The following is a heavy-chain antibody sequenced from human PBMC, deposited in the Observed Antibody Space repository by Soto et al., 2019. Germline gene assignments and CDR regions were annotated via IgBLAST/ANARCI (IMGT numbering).Heavy chain of an antibody. V-gene: IGHV3-11*06. CDR3: TRDSGYFDS. D-gene: IGHD6-19*01. Sequence: PGGSLRLSCAASGFPFSDSYMAWIRQAPGKGLEEIATISSTGSGYIKYADSVKGRFTISRDNAKNTLYLEMNGLRVEDTALYYCTRDSGYFDSWGQGIQVTVSS. CDR1: GFPFSDSY. J-gene: IGHJ4*02. CDR2: ISSTGSGYI.